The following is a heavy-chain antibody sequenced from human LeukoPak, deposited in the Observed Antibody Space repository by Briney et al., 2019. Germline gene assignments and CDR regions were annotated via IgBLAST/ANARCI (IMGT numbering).Heavy chain of an antibody. CDR1: GFTFSNFP. CDR2: ISYDGVTK. CDR3: ARGARKGDDYGGFFDY. D-gene: IGHD4-23*01. Sequence: GGSLRLSCAASGFTFSNFPIHWVRQAPGKGLEWVAAISYDGVTKFYADSVKGRFTISRDNSKNTLYLQMNSLKTEDTAIYYCARGARKGDDYGGFFDYWGQGTLVTVSS. J-gene: IGHJ4*02. V-gene: IGHV3-30*04.